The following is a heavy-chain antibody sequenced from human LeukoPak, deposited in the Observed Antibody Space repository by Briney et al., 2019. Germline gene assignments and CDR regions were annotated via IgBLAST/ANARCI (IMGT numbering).Heavy chain of an antibody. CDR1: GGSISSSSYY. CDR2: IYYSGST. J-gene: IGHJ4*02. D-gene: IGHD3-16*01. Sequence: PSETLSLTCTVSGGSISSSSYYWGWIRQPPGKGLEWIGSIYYSGSTYYNPSLKSRVTISVDTSKNQFSLKLSSVTAADTAFYYCARSDLYSDYPPGNYWGQGTLVAVSS. V-gene: IGHV4-39*07. CDR3: ARSDLYSDYPPGNY.